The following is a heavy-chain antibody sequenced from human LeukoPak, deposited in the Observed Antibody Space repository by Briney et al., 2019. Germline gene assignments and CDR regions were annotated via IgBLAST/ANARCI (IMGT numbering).Heavy chain of an antibody. D-gene: IGHD3-9*01. CDR3: ARGRPPLRYFDWLLKPLFDY. CDR1: GGSITNYY. CDR2: IHYSGST. V-gene: IGHV4-59*12. Sequence: SETLSLTCTVSGGSITNYYWSWIRQPPGKGLEWIGYIHYSGSTNYNPSLKSRVTISVDTSKNQFSLKLSSVTAADTAVYYCARGRPPLRYFDWLLKPLFDYWGQGTLVTVSS. J-gene: IGHJ4*02.